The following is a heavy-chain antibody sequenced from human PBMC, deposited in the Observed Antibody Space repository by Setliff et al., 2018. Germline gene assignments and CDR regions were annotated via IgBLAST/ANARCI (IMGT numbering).Heavy chain of an antibody. Sequence: SETLSLTCTVSGYSISSGYIWGWIRQPPGKGLEWVGNIGHTGSINYNPSLKSRLTISRDTSKNQVSLKLNSVTAADTAVYYCARKGISALSGAFDMWGQGIMVTVSS. CDR1: GYSISSGYI. CDR3: ARKGISALSGAFDM. D-gene: IGHD1-26*01. J-gene: IGHJ3*02. V-gene: IGHV4-38-2*02. CDR2: IGHTGSI.